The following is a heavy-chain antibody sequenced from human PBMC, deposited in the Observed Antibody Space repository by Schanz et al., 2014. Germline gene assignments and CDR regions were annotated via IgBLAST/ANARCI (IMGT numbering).Heavy chain of an antibody. CDR3: VREDMVRGIRAFDI. V-gene: IGHV3-11*06. CDR2: IRSDNNYI. J-gene: IGHJ3*02. D-gene: IGHD3-10*01. Sequence: QVQLLESGGGLFKPGGSLRLSCAGSGFTFADYYMTWLRQAPGKGLEWVSYIRSDNNYIYYADSVKGRFTISRDNAKNSLFLQMNSLTAEDTAVYYCVREDMVRGIRAFDIWGQGTMVTVSS. CDR1: GFTFADYY.